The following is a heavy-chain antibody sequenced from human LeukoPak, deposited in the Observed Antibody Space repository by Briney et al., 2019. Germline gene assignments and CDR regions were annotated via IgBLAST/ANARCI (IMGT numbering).Heavy chain of an antibody. CDR2: INPNSGGT. Sequence: ASVKVSCKASGYTFTGYYMHWVRQAPGQGLEWMGWINPNSGGTNYAQKFQGRVTMTRDTSISTAYMELSRLRSEDTAVYYCARAPHDSSGYPHWGQGTLVTVSS. J-gene: IGHJ4*02. D-gene: IGHD3-22*01. CDR3: ARAPHDSSGYPH. CDR1: GYTFTGYY. V-gene: IGHV1-2*02.